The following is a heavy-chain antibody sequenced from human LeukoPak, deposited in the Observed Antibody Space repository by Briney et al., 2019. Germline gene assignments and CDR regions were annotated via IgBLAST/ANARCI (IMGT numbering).Heavy chain of an antibody. Sequence: GGSLRLSCAASGFTFSNAWMSWVRQAPGKGLEWVGRIKSKTDGGTTDYAAPVKGRFTISRDDSKNTLYLQMNSLKTEDTAVYYCKVVPAAIAASDIWGQGTMVTVSS. J-gene: IGHJ3*02. D-gene: IGHD2-2*01. V-gene: IGHV3-15*01. CDR1: GFTFSNAW. CDR2: IKSKTDGGTT. CDR3: KVVPAAIAASDI.